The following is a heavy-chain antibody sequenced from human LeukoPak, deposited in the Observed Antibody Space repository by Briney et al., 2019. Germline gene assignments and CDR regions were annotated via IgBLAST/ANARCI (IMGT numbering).Heavy chain of an antibody. CDR3: ARDPGYYDSSGYYYPYYFDY. CDR2: IYYSGST. CDR1: GDSISSYY. Sequence: PSETLSLTCTVSGDSISSYYWSWIRQPPGKGLEWIGYIYYSGSTNYNPSLKSRVTISVDTSKNQFSLKLSSVTAADTAVYYCARDPGYYDSSGYYYPYYFDYWGQGTLVTVSS. V-gene: IGHV4-59*01. D-gene: IGHD3-22*01. J-gene: IGHJ4*02.